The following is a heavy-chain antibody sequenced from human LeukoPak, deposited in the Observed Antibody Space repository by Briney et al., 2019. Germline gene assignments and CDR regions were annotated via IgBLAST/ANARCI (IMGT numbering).Heavy chain of an antibody. V-gene: IGHV4-39*01. Sequence: SETLSLTCAVSGGSISSSPYYWGWLRQPPGKGLEWSVNIYYSGSTYYNPSLKTRITISVDTSKNQFSLKLTSVTAADTAVYYCARHASVDGNWPRPLDYWGQGSLVTVSS. J-gene: IGHJ4*02. CDR2: IYYSGST. CDR1: GGSISSSPYY. D-gene: IGHD6-19*01. CDR3: ARHASVDGNWPRPLDY.